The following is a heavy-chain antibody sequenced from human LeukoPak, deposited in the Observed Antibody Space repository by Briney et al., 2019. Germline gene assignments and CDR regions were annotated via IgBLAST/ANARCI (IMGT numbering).Heavy chain of an antibody. CDR2: IKTDGSEK. D-gene: IGHD3-22*01. CDR1: GFTFSSYS. V-gene: IGHV3-7*01. CDR3: ATYSSLNRREFQF. Sequence: GGSLRLSCAASGFTFSSYSMNWVRQAPGKGLQWVANIKTDGSEKYYVDSVKGRFTISRDNAKNSLYLQMNSLRAEDTAVYYCATYSSLNRREFQFWGQGTLLTVSS. J-gene: IGHJ1*01.